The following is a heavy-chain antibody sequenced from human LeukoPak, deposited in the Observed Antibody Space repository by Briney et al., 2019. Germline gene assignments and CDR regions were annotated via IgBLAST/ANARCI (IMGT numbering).Heavy chain of an antibody. CDR1: GFTFDDYG. CDR2: INWNGGST. V-gene: IGHV3-20*04. CDR3: ARDNSRKKWLLLSIAPFDP. J-gene: IGHJ5*02. D-gene: IGHD3-22*01. Sequence: GGSLRLSCAASGFTFDDYGMSWVRQAPGKGLEWVSGINWNGGSTGYADSVKGRFTISRDNAKNSLYLQMNSLRAEDTAVYYCARDNSRKKWLLLSIAPFDPWGQGTLVTVSS.